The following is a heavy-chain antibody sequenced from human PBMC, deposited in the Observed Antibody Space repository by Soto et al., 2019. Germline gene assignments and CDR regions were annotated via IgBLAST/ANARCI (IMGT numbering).Heavy chain of an antibody. CDR3: AGYNSGWYYFHY. V-gene: IGHV4-39*01. Sequence: PSETLSLTCTVSGGSISSSSSYWGWVRQPPGKGLEWIGSIYYSGSTYYNPSLKSRVTISVDTSKNQFSLKLNSVTAADTAVYYCAGYNSGWYYFHYWGQGTLVTVSS. CDR2: IYYSGST. CDR1: GGSISSSSSY. D-gene: IGHD6-19*01. J-gene: IGHJ4*02.